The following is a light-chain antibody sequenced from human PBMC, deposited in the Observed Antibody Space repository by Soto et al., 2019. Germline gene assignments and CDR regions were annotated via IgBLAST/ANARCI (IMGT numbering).Light chain of an antibody. J-gene: IGKJ2*01. CDR2: DAS. CDR3: QQRSNWPPGYT. CDR1: QSVSSY. V-gene: IGKV3-11*01. Sequence: EIVLTQSPATLSLSPGERATLSCRASQSVSSYVACYQQKPGQATRLLLYDASNRATGIPARFSGSGSGTDFTLTIRSLEPEDFAVYYCQQRSNWPPGYTFGQGTKLEIK.